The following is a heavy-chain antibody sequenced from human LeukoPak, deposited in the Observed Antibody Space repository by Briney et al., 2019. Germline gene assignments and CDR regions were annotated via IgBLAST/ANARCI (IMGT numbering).Heavy chain of an antibody. CDR2: IYYSGST. D-gene: IGHD3-10*01. V-gene: IGHV4-59*08. CDR3: ARADGSGSYYPSLIDY. J-gene: IGHJ4*02. Sequence: TSETLSLTCTVSGGSISSYYWSWIRQPPGKGLEWIGYIYYSGSTNYNPSLKSRVTISVDTSKNQFSLKLSSVTAADTAVYYCARADGSGSYYPSLIDYWGQGTLVTVSS. CDR1: GGSISSYY.